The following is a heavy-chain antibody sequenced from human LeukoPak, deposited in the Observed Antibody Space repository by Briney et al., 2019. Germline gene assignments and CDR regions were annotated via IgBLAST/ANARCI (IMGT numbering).Heavy chain of an antibody. Sequence: SETLSLTCAVYGGSFSGYYWSWIRQPPGKGLEWIGEINHSGSTNCNPSLKSRVTISVDTSKNQFSLKLSSVTAADTAVYYCARGQYCSSTSCEGMFDPWGQGTLVTVSS. CDR2: INHSGST. J-gene: IGHJ5*02. D-gene: IGHD2-2*01. CDR3: ARGQYCSSTSCEGMFDP. V-gene: IGHV4-34*01. CDR1: GGSFSGYY.